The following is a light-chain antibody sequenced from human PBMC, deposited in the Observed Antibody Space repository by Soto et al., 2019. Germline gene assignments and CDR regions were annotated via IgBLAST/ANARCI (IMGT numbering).Light chain of an antibody. CDR1: SSIGSNY. CDR3: AAWDDSLRGWV. CDR2: RDS. V-gene: IGLV1-47*01. J-gene: IGLJ3*02. Sequence: QSVLTQPPSASGTPGQRVTISCSESSSIGSNYLYWYQQLPGTAPKLLIYRDSQRPSGVPDRFSGSKSGTSASLAISGLRSEDEADYYCAAWDDSLRGWVFGGGTQLTVL.